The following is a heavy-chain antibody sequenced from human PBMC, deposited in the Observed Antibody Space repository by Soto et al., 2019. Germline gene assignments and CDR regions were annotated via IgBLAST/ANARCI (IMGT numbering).Heavy chain of an antibody. Sequence: SSETLSLTCTVSGGSISSSSYYWGWIRQPPGKGLEWIGSIYYSGSTYYNPSLKSRVTISVDTSKNQFSLKVSSVTAADTAVYFCARGRYCLTGRCFPNWFDSWGQGALVTVSS. D-gene: IGHD7-27*01. CDR1: GGSISSSSYY. CDR2: IYYSGST. CDR3: ARGRYCLTGRCFPNWFDS. J-gene: IGHJ5*01. V-gene: IGHV4-39*01.